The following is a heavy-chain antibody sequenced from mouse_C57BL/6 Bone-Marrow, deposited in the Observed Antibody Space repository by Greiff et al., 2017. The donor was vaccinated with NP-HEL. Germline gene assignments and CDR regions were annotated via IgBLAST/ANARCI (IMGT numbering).Heavy chain of an antibody. V-gene: IGHV10-1*01. CDR1: GFSFNTYA. D-gene: IGHD1-1*01. CDR3: VRHGSNFDY. CDR2: IRSKSNNYAT. J-gene: IGHJ2*01. Sequence: EVMLVESGGGLVQPKGSLKLSCAASGFSFNTYAMNWVRQAPGKGLEWVARIRSKSNNYATYYADSVKDRFTISRDDSESMLYLQMNNLKTEDTAMYYCVRHGSNFDYWGQGTTLTVSS.